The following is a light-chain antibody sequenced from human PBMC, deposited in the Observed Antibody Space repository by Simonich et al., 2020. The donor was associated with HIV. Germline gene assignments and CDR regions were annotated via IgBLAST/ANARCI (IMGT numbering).Light chain of an antibody. CDR1: QSLLHSNGYNY. CDR3: MQVLQTPYT. Sequence: DIVMTQSPLPLPVTPGEPASISCRTSQSLLHSNGYNYLDWYLQKPGQSPQLLIYLGSTRASGVPDRFSGSGSGTDFTLKISRVEAEDVGVYYCMQVLQTPYTFGQGTKLEIK. J-gene: IGKJ2*01. V-gene: IGKV2-28*01. CDR2: LGS.